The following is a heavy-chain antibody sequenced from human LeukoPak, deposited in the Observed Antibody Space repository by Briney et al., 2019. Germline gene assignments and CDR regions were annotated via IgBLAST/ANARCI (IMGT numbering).Heavy chain of an antibody. J-gene: IGHJ4*02. CDR3: AKDAYSGYHQFYYFDY. Sequence: GGSLRLSCAASGFTFSSYAMSWVRQAPGKGLEWVSGISGSGANTYYADSVKGRFTISRDNSKNTLYLQMNSLRAEDTAVYYCAKDAYSGYHQFYYFDYWGQGTLVTVSS. D-gene: IGHD5-12*01. V-gene: IGHV3-23*01. CDR2: ISGSGANT. CDR1: GFTFSSYA.